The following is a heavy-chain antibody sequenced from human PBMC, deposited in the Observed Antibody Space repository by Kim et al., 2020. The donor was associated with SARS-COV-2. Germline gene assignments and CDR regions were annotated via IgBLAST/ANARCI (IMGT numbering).Heavy chain of an antibody. V-gene: IGHV4-59*01. CDR3: ARSGGNPALDY. D-gene: IGHD2-15*01. CDR2: IYYSGST. J-gene: IGHJ4*02. CDR1: GGSISSYY. Sequence: SETLSLTCTVSGGSISSYYWSWIRQPPGKGLEWIGYIYYSGSTNYNPSLKSRVTISVDTSKNQFSLKLSSVTAADTAVYYCARSGGNPALDYWGQGTLVTVSS.